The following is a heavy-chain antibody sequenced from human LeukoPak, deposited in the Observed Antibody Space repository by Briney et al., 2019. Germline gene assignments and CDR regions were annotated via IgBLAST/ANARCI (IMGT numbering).Heavy chain of an antibody. CDR3: ASGRQLGY. CDR1: GFTFSNYW. D-gene: IGHD6-13*01. Sequence: PGGSLRLSCAASGFTFSNYWMSWVRQAPGKGLEWVANIKEDGSEKYYVDSVKGRFTISRDKARNSLYLQMNSLRAEDTAVYYCASGRQLGYWGQGTLVTVSS. J-gene: IGHJ4*02. CDR2: IKEDGSEK. V-gene: IGHV3-7*01.